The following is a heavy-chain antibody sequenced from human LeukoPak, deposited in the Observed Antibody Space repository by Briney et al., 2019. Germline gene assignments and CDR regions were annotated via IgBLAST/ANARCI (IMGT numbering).Heavy chain of an antibody. V-gene: IGHV4-59*01. D-gene: IGHD3-10*01. J-gene: IGHJ4*02. CDR2: IFYSGTT. CDR1: GVSISSYY. CDR3: ARSFGSGSYCEN. Sequence: SETLSLTCTVSGVSISSYYWSWIRQPPGKGLEWIGYIFYSGTTNYNPSLKSRVTISVDTSKNQFSLKLSSVTAADTAVYYCARSFGSGSYCENWGQGTLVTVSS.